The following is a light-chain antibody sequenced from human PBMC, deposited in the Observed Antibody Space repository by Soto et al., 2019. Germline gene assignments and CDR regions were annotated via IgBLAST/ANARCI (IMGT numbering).Light chain of an antibody. Sequence: QLVLTKSPSASASLGASVKLTCTLSSGHSSYPIAWHQQQPEKGPRYLMKVNSDGSHNKGDGIPDRFSGSSSGAERYLTISSLQSEDEADYYCQTWATGIRIFGGGTKVTVL. CDR1: SGHSSYP. J-gene: IGLJ2*01. CDR3: QTWATGIRI. V-gene: IGLV4-69*01. CDR2: VNSDGSH.